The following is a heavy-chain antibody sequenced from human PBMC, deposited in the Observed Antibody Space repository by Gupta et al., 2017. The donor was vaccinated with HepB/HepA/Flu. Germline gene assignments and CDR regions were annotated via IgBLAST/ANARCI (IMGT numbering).Heavy chain of an antibody. D-gene: IGHD2-8*02. CDR2: VSHGRGA. J-gene: IGHJ4*02. Sequence: QVQVQQWGAGVLTPSETLSLTCAFDSGALSDPYCSWIRLPPGKGLEWIGEVSHGRGATYNPALKSRVIITMGTSQSQVSLKMNSVTAGNTGIYLCAGGYWDAFESWRQGTPVTVSS. V-gene: IGHV4-34*02. CDR3: AGGYWDAFES. CDR1: SGALSDPY.